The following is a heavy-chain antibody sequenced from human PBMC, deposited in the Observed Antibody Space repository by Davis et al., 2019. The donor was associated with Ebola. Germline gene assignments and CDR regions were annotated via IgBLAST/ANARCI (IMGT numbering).Heavy chain of an antibody. D-gene: IGHD1-7*01. CDR1: GFTFSSYS. J-gene: IGHJ4*02. CDR3: ARDHSWNYGSAFDY. V-gene: IGHV3-21*01. Sequence: GESLKTPCAASGFTFSSYSMNWVRQAPGKGLEWVSSISSSSSYIYYADSVKGRFTISRDNAKNSLYLQMNSLRAEDTAVYYCARDHSWNYGSAFDYWGQGTLVTVSS. CDR2: ISSSSSYI.